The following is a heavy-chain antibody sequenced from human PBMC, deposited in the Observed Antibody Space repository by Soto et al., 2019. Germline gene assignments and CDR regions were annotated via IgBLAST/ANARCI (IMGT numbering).Heavy chain of an antibody. D-gene: IGHD6-19*01. CDR3: ARYSSGWYYPDY. CDR1: GGSISSSSYY. CDR2: IYYSGST. J-gene: IGHJ4*02. Sequence: PSETLSLTCTVSGGSISSSSYYWGWIRQPPGKGLEWIGSIYYSGSTYYNPSLKSRVTISVDTSKNQFSLKLSSVTAADTAVYYCARYSSGWYYPDYWGQGTLVTVSS. V-gene: IGHV4-39*01.